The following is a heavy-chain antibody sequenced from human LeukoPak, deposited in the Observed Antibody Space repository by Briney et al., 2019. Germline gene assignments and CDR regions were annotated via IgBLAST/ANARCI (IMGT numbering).Heavy chain of an antibody. D-gene: IGHD3-10*01. Sequence: GGSLELSCAASGFTFSAYWMSWVRQAPGKGLEWVANLKQDGSEKYYVDSVKGRFTISRDNAKNSLYLQMNSLRGEDTAVYYCARDDGFYSASGIYQNYFDHWGQGILVTVSP. V-gene: IGHV3-7*01. CDR3: ARDDGFYSASGIYQNYFDH. CDR1: GFTFSAYW. CDR2: LKQDGSEK. J-gene: IGHJ4*02.